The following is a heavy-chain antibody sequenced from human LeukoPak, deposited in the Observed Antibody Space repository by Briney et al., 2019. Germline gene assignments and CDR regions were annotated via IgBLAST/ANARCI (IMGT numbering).Heavy chain of an antibody. Sequence: SETLSLTCDVSGYSISSGYYWGWIRQPPGRGLEWIGSIYHSGSTYYNPSLKSRVTISVDTSKNQFSLKLSSVTAADTAVYYCASGSSLVWFDPWGQGTLVTVSS. CDR2: IYHSGST. V-gene: IGHV4-38-2*01. CDR1: GYSISSGYY. D-gene: IGHD6-13*01. CDR3: ASGSSLVWFDP. J-gene: IGHJ5*02.